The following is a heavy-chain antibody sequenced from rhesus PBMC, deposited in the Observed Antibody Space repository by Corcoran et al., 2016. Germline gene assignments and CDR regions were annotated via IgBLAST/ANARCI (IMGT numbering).Heavy chain of an antibody. Sequence: EVQLVESGGGLVQPGGSLRLSCAASGFTFSSYWMYWVRQDPGKGLEWVSRISSDGSSTSYADSVKGRFTISRENAKNSLYLQMNSLRAEDTAVYYCAKSAAGTIFSYWGQGVLVTVSS. D-gene: IGHD1-1*01. CDR1: GFTFSSYW. CDR2: ISSDGSST. CDR3: AKSAAGTIFSY. J-gene: IGHJ4*01. V-gene: IGHV3-119*01.